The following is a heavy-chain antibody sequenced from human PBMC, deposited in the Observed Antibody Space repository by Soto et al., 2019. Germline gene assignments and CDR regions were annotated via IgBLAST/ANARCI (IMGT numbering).Heavy chain of an antibody. CDR2: INPREGNG. CDR3: ATVRYFSGGSFHDAFYI. J-gene: IGHJ3*02. V-gene: IGHV1-46*04. Sequence: GASVKVSCNPSGYTFISCHFPWVRQAPGQGPEWMGIINPREGNGNYAQKLQGRLTMTRDTSTSTVYMELSSLRSDDTAVYYCATVRYFSGGSFHDAFYIWG. CDR1: GYTFISCH. D-gene: IGHD2-15*01.